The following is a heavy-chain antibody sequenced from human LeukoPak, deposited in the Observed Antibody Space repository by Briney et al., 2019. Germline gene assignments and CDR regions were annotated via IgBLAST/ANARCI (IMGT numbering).Heavy chain of an antibody. CDR3: AITEPKYDSSGYPIGYYSMDV. CDR1: GFTFDDYT. CDR2: ISWDGGST. Sequence: GGSLRLSCAASGFTFDDYTMHWVRQASGKGLEWVSLISWDGGSTYYADSVKGRFTISRDNSKNSLYLQMNSLRTEDTALYYCAITEPKYDSSGYPIGYYSMDVWGQGTTVTVSS. J-gene: IGHJ6*02. D-gene: IGHD3-22*01. V-gene: IGHV3-43*01.